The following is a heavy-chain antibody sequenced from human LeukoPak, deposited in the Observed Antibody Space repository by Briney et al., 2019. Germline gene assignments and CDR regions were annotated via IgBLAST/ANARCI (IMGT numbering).Heavy chain of an antibody. V-gene: IGHV3-23*01. J-gene: IGHJ4*02. CDR2: ISGSGGST. D-gene: IGHD6-6*01. CDR3: AKLADGIAARQGDY. Sequence: GGSLRLSCAASGFTFSSYAMSWVRQAPGEGLEWVSTISGSGGSTYYADSVKGRFTISRDNSKNTLYLQMNSLRAEDTAVYYCAKLADGIAARQGDYWGQGTLVTVSS. CDR1: GFTFSSYA.